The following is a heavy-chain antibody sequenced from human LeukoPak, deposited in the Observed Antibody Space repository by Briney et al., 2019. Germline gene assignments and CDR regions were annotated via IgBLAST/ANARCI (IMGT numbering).Heavy chain of an antibody. V-gene: IGHV3-49*04. D-gene: IGHD6-19*01. Sequence: GGSLRLPCTASGFTFGDYAMSWVRQAPGKGLEWVGFIRSKAYGGTTEYAASVKGRFTISRDDSKSIAYLQMNSLKTEDTAVYYCTRDLGIAVAGTWSFYYYYYMDVRGKGTTVTISS. CDR1: GFTFGDYA. CDR2: IRSKAYGGTT. CDR3: TRDLGIAVAGTWSFYYYYYMDV. J-gene: IGHJ6*03.